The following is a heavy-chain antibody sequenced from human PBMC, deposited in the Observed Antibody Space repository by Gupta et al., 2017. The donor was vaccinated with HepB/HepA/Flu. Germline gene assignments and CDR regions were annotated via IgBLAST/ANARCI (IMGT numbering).Heavy chain of an antibody. CDR2: IYYSVST. CDR3: AREGPIVVVPAAWYNWFDP. V-gene: IGHV4-31*03. D-gene: IGHD2-2*01. CDR1: GGSISSGGYY. J-gene: IGHJ5*02. Sequence: QVQLQESGPGLVKPSQTLSLTCPVSGGSISSGGYYWSWIRQHPGKGLEWIGYIYYSVSTYYNPSPKSRVTISVDTSKNQFSLKLSSVTAADTAVYYCAREGPIVVVPAAWYNWFDPWGQGTLVTVSS.